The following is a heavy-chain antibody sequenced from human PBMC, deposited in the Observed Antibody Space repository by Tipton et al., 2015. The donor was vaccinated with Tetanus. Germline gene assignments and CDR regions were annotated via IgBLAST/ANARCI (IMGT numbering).Heavy chain of an antibody. V-gene: IGHV3-9*01. D-gene: IGHD1-26*01. Sequence: QLVQSGGGVVQPGKSLRLSCAASGFTFDDYGMHWVRQVPGKGLEWVSGITWNSGRIGYADSVKGRFTISRDNAKNSLYLQMNSRRAEDTALYYCAKPVPSVSYAPNYFFDYWGQGTLVTVSS. J-gene: IGHJ4*02. CDR2: ITWNSGRI. CDR3: AKPVPSVSYAPNYFFDY. CDR1: GFTFDDYG.